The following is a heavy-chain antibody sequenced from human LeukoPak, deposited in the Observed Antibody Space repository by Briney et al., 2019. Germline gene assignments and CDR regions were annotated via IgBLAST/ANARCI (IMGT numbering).Heavy chain of an antibody. V-gene: IGHV3-9*01. CDR1: GFTFDDYA. CDR2: ISWNSGSI. J-gene: IGHJ4*02. CDR3: AKGGYCSSTSCYYDY. D-gene: IGHD2-2*01. Sequence: GGSLRLSCAASGFTFDDYAMHWVRQAPGKGLEWVSGISWNSGSIGYADSVKGRFTISRDNAKNSLYLQMNSLRAEDTALYYCAKGGYCSSTSCYYDYWGQGTLVTVSS.